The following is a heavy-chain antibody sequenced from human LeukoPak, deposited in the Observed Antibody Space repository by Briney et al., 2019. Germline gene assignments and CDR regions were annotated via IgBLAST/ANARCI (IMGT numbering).Heavy chain of an antibody. V-gene: IGHV1-69*04. Sequence: SVKVSCKASGDTFSSHAFRWVRQAPGQGLEWMGRIIPILAIVNYAQKFQGRVTLTEDTSTDTAYMELSSLRSEDTAVYYCATGLQWLVRTSDDFWGQGTLVTVSS. CDR3: ATGLQWLVRTSDDF. J-gene: IGHJ4*02. CDR1: GDTFSSHA. D-gene: IGHD6-19*01. CDR2: IIPILAIV.